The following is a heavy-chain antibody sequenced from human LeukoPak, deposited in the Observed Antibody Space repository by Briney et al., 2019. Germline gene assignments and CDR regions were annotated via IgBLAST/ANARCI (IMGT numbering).Heavy chain of an antibody. CDR2: INPNSGGT. CDR1: GYAFTGYY. Sequence: GASVKVSCKASGYAFTGYYMHWVRQAPGQGLEWMGWINPNSGGTNYAQKFQGRVTMTRDTSISTAYMELSRLRSDDTAVYYCARVPKYYYGSGSYLFDYWGQGTLVTVSS. J-gene: IGHJ4*02. V-gene: IGHV1-2*02. D-gene: IGHD3-10*01. CDR3: ARVPKYYYGSGSYLFDY.